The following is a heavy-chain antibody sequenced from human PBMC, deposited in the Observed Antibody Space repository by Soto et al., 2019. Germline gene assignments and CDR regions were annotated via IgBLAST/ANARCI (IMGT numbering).Heavy chain of an antibody. D-gene: IGHD3-9*01. CDR1: GGSISSSNYY. Sequence: SETLSLTCTVFGGSISSSNYYWGWIRQPPGKGLEWIGYIYYSGSAYSNPSLRRRVTISVDTSKNQFSLKLSSVTAADTAVYYCARGDYDILTGYLSPGDYWGQGTLVTVS. V-gene: IGHV4-39*01. J-gene: IGHJ4*02. CDR3: ARGDYDILTGYLSPGDY. CDR2: IYYSGSA.